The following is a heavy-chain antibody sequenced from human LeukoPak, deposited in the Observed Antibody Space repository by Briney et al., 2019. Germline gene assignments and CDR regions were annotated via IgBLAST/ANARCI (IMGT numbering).Heavy chain of an antibody. Sequence: GGSLRLSCAASGFTFSDYYTSWIRQAPGKGLEWVSYISGTSTYTNYADSVKGRFTISRDNAKNSLYLQMNSLRAEDTAVYYCAREIGGSSWWIAFDIWGQGTMVTVSS. D-gene: IGHD6-13*01. CDR1: GFTFSDYY. J-gene: IGHJ3*02. V-gene: IGHV3-11*05. CDR3: AREIGGSSWWIAFDI. CDR2: ISGTSTYT.